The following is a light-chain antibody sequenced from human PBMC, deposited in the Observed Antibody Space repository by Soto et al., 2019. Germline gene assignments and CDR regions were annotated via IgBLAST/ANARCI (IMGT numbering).Light chain of an antibody. CDR3: LQRSNWPIT. Sequence: IVLTQSPATLSLSPGERATLSCRASQSVSSYLAWYQKKPGQAPRLLIYDASNRATAIPARFSGSGSGTDFTLTISSLGPEDFAVYYCLQRSNWPITFGPETKV. V-gene: IGKV3-11*01. J-gene: IGKJ3*01. CDR2: DAS. CDR1: QSVSSY.